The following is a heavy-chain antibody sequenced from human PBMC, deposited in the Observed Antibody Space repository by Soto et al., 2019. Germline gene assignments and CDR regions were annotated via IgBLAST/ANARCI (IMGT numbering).Heavy chain of an antibody. V-gene: IGHV4-31*03. CDR1: DGSISGGGYY. CDR3: ARVGHLDYYYYHMDV. J-gene: IGHJ6*03. Sequence: QVQLQESGPGLVKPSQTLSLTCTVSDGSISGGGYYWSWIRQHPGKGLEWIGYIYYSGSTYYNPSLKSRVTISVDTSKNQFSLKLSSVTAADTAVYYCARVGHLDYYYYHMDVWGKGTTVTVSS. CDR2: IYYSGST. D-gene: IGHD3-10*01.